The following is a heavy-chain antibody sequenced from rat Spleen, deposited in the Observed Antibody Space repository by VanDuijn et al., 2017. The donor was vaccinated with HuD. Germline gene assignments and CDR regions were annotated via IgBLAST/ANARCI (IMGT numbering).Heavy chain of an antibody. CDR1: GFTFSDYY. Sequence: EVQLVESDGGLVQPGRSLKLSCAASGFTFSDYYMAWVRQAPTKGLEWVASINWGGSSTYYPDNVKGRFTISRDNAKNALYLQMNNLRSEDTAIYYCIKVLGNWFAYWGQGTLVTVSS. CDR3: IKVLGNWFAY. V-gene: IGHV5-7*01. CDR2: INWGGSST. D-gene: IGHD5-1*01. J-gene: IGHJ3*01.